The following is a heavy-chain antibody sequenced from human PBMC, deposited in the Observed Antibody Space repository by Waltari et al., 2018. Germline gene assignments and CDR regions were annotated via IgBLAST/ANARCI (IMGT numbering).Heavy chain of an antibody. D-gene: IGHD3-22*01. V-gene: IGHV1-46*01. CDR2: INPSCSST. CDR3: ARDLGYDSSGKTWVWGY. Sequence: QVQLVQSVAEVKKPGSSVKVSCKASGYTFTSSYMPWVRQSPGQGVEWMGIINPSCSSTSYEQKFKGRVNMTRDTSTSTVYMELSSLRSEDTDVDYCARDLGYDSSGKTWVWGYWGQGTLVTVSS. CDR1: GYTFTSSY. J-gene: IGHJ4*02.